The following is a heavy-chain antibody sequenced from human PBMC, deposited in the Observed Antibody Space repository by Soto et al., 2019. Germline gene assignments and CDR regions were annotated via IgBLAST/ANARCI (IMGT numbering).Heavy chain of an antibody. J-gene: IGHJ4*02. CDR3: AKDPWPHSGSYYCYFDY. D-gene: IGHD1-26*01. V-gene: IGHV3-30*18. CDR1: GFTFSSYF. CDR2: ISYDGSNE. Sequence: GGSLILSCAASGFTFSSYFMHWVRQAPGKGLEWVAVISYDGSNEYYADSVKGRFTISRDNSKNTLYMQMNSLRAEDTAVYYCAKDPWPHSGSYYCYFDYWGQGTLVTVSS.